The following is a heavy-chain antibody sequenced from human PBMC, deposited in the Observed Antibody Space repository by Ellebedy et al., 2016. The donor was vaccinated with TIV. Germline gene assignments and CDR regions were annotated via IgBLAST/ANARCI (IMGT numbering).Heavy chain of an antibody. D-gene: IGHD3-3*01. V-gene: IGHV4-61*01. J-gene: IGHJ4*02. CDR3: ARGGYRFGEAIYFDS. CDR2: IYYSGST. CDR1: GGSVSSGSYY. Sequence: SETLSLXXTVSGGSVSSGSYYWSWIRQPPGKGLEWIGYIYYSGSTYYNPSLKSRVTISVDTSKNQFSLKLTSVTAADSAVYYCARGGYRFGEAIYFDSWGQGTLVTVSS.